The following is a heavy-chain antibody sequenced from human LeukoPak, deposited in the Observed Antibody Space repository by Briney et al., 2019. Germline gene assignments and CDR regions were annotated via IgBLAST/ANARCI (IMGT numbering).Heavy chain of an antibody. CDR3: ARSSSGWDLLFDY. Sequence: GGSLRLSCAASGFTVSSNYMSWVRQAPGKGLEWVSVIYSGGSTYYADSVKGRFTISRDNSKNTLYLQMNSLRAEDTAVYYCARSSSGWDLLFDYWGQGTLVTVSS. V-gene: IGHV3-53*01. CDR1: GFTVSSNY. CDR2: IYSGGST. D-gene: IGHD6-19*01. J-gene: IGHJ4*02.